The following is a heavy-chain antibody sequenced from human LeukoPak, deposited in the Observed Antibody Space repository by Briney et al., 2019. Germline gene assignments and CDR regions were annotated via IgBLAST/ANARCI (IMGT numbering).Heavy chain of an antibody. V-gene: IGHV4-30-4*01. CDR2: IYYTGNT. CDR1: GGSISSVDYY. Sequence: SETLSLTCTVSGGSISSVDYYWSWIRQPPGKGLEWIGYIYYTGNTNYNPSLKGRVTISLDTSKNQFSLKLSSVTAADTAVCYCARDVAPLITIFGDDSPHWGQGILVTVSS. J-gene: IGHJ4*02. D-gene: IGHD3-3*01. CDR3: ARDVAPLITIFGDDSPH.